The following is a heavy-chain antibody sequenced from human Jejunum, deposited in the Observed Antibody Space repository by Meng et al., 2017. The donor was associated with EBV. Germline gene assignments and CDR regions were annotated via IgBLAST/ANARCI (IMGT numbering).Heavy chain of an antibody. CDR3: TTDTRFRIDS. Sequence: EVQLGESGGGLVQPGXXXILSCAASGFTFSSYVMHGVRQAPGKGLVWVSRISHDGSNTMYAASVKGRFTVSRDNAKNTLYVQMNNLRAEDTAVYYCTTDTRFRIDSWGQGTLVTVSS. CDR1: GFTFSSYV. CDR2: ISHDGSNT. D-gene: IGHD2-21*01. J-gene: IGHJ4*02. V-gene: IGHV3-74*03.